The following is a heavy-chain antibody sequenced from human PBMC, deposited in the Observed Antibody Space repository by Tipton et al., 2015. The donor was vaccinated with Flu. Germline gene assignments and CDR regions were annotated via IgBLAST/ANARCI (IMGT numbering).Heavy chain of an antibody. CDR3: ARALRGPVGATLGY. V-gene: IGHV4-39*07. D-gene: IGHD1-26*01. CDR2: IYYSGSS. Sequence: TLSLTCTVSGGSISSSTYYWGWIRQPPGKGLEWIGSIYYSGSSYYNPSLKSRVTISLDASKNQFSLNLSSVTAADTAVYYCARALRGPVGATLGYWGQGTLVTVSS. J-gene: IGHJ4*02. CDR1: GGSISSSTYY.